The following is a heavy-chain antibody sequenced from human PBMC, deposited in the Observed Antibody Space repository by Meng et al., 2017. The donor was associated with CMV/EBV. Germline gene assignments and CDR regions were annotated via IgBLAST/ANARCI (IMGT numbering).Heavy chain of an antibody. CDR2: ITGNDYRT. V-gene: IGHV3-23*01. D-gene: IGHD6-6*01. CDR3: AKDLGVYSSSSIDY. CDR1: GFTFSMYA. J-gene: IGHJ4*02. Sequence: GESLKISCAASGFTFSMYAMSWVRQAPGKGLEWVSAITGNDYRTFYADSVKGRFTISRDNSKNTLYLQLNSLRAEDTAVYYCAKDLGVYSSSSIDYWGQGTLVTVSS.